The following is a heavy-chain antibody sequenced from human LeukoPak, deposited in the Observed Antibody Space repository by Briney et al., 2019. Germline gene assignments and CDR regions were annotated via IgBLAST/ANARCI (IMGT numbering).Heavy chain of an antibody. D-gene: IGHD6-19*01. CDR2: IYYSGST. CDR1: GGSISSYY. J-gene: IGHJ3*02. CDR3: ARDFGSGWYDAFDI. V-gene: IGHV4-59*01. Sequence: PSETLSLTCTVSGGSISSYYWSWIRQPPGKGLEWIGYIYYSGSTNYNPSLKSRVTISVGTSKNQFSLKLSSVTAVDTAVYYCARDFGSGWYDAFDIWGQGTMVTVSS.